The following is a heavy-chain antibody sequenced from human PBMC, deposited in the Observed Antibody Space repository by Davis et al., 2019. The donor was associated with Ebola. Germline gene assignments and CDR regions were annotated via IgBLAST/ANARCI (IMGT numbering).Heavy chain of an antibody. CDR2: IYYSGST. J-gene: IGHJ4*02. V-gene: IGHV4-39*01. CDR1: GGSISSSSYY. Sequence: SETLSLTCTVSGGSISSSSYYWGWIRQPPGKGLEWIGSIYYSGSTYYNPSLKSRVTISVDTSKNQFSLKLSSVTAADTAFYYCARIPTPWGYDLDYWGEGTLVTVSS. CDR3: ARIPTPWGYDLDY. D-gene: IGHD5-12*01.